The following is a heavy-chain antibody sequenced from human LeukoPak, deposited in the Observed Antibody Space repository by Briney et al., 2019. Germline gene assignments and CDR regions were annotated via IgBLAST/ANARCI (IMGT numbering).Heavy chain of an antibody. V-gene: IGHV3-30-3*01. Sequence: AGRSLRLSCAASGFPFSGYAIHWVRQAPGKGLEWVAVISHDGTNKYYADSVKGRFTISRDNSKNTLYLQMNSLRTEDTAVYYCARHRGPSLHSSGYFDYWGQGTLVTVSS. CDR2: ISHDGTNK. J-gene: IGHJ4*02. D-gene: IGHD3-22*01. CDR1: GFPFSGYA. CDR3: ARHRGPSLHSSGYFDY.